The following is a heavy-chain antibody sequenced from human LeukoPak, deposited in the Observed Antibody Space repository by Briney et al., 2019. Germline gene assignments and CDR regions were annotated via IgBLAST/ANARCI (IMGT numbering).Heavy chain of an antibody. J-gene: IGHJ4*02. CDR3: TAYDFWSSFDY. Sequence: PGGSLRLSCAASGFTFSSYAMSWVRQAPGKGLEWVSAITGSGGSTYYADSVKGRFTISRENSKNTLFPQMNRLRAEDTAVYYCTAYDFWSSFDYWGQGTLVTVSS. V-gene: IGHV3-23*01. CDR2: ITGSGGST. CDR1: GFTFSSYA. D-gene: IGHD3-3*01.